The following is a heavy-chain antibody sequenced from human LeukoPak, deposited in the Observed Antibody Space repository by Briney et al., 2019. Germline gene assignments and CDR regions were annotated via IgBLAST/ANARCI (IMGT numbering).Heavy chain of an antibody. Sequence: ASVKVSFKSSGYTFTNYYIHWVRQPPGQGHEWMGMIDPSDGRPTYGQNFQGSVTMTKDTSTSTVYMGLSSLRSEDTAVYYCARDRSSSGWLYFDYWGQGTLVTVSS. V-gene: IGHV1-46*01. J-gene: IGHJ4*02. CDR2: IDPSDGRP. CDR1: GYTFTNYY. CDR3: ARDRSSSGWLYFDY. D-gene: IGHD6-19*01.